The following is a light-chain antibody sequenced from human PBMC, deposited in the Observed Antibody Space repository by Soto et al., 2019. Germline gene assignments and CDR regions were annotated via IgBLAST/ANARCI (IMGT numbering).Light chain of an antibody. Sequence: DIQLTQSPSFLSASVGDRVTLTCRASQGISSDLAWYQQRPGKAPNLLIYAASTLQSGVPSRFSGGESGTEFTLTISSLQPEDFATYYCQQLNSYPVTFGAGTKVEIK. V-gene: IGKV1-9*01. CDR1: QGISSD. J-gene: IGKJ4*02. CDR2: AAS. CDR3: QQLNSYPVT.